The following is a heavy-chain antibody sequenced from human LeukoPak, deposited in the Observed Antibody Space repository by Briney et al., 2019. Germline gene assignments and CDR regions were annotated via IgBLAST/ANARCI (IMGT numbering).Heavy chain of an antibody. CDR1: GDSVTNYD. V-gene: IGHV4-4*09. CDR2: IYARGST. D-gene: IGHD6-13*01. J-gene: IGHJ6*03. CDR3: ARWAEYQQPLPYYYMDV. Sequence: SETLSLTCTVSGDSVTNYDWSWIRQAPGKGLEWIGNIYARGSTTYSPSLKSRVTTSIDTSKNHFSLRLTSVTAADAAVYYCARWAEYQQPLPYYYMDVWGKGTTVTVSS.